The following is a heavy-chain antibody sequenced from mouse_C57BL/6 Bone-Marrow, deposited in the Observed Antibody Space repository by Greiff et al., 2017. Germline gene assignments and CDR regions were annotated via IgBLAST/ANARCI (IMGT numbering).Heavy chain of an antibody. CDR2: IYPGSGST. J-gene: IGHJ4*01. CDR1: GYTFTSYW. CDR3: AREGDYYGSTYYAMDY. D-gene: IGHD1-1*01. V-gene: IGHV1-55*01. Sequence: VQLQQPGAELVKPGASVKMSCKASGYTFTSYWITWVKQRPGQGLEWIGDIYPGSGSTNYNEKFKSKATLTVDTSSSTAYMQLSSLTSEDSAVYYCAREGDYYGSTYYAMDYWGQGTSVTVSP.